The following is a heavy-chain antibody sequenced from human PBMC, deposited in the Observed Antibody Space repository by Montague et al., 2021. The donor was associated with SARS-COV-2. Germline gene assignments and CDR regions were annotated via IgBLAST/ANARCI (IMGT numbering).Heavy chain of an antibody. Sequence: SETLSLTCTVSGGSISSYYWSWIRQPAGKGLEWIGRIYSSGSTNYNPSLKSRIAMSVDTSKNQFSLKLSSVTAADTAIYYCAREESHFSCGSCVFDYWGQGTLVTVSS. D-gene: IGHD2-15*01. CDR2: IYSSGST. J-gene: IGHJ4*02. V-gene: IGHV4-4*07. CDR1: GGSISSYY. CDR3: AREESHFSCGSCVFDY.